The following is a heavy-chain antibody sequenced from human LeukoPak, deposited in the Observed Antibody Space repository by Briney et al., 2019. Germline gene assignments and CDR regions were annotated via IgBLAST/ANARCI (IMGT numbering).Heavy chain of an antibody. CDR1: GGSISSYY. CDR2: IYYSGST. D-gene: IGHD6-19*01. Sequence: SETLSLTCTVSGGSISSYYWSWIRQPPGKGLEWIGYIYYSGSTNYNPSLKSRVTISVDTSKNQFSLKLSSVTAADTAVYYCASAVAGGYYFDYWGQGTLVTVSS. CDR3: ASAVAGGYYFDY. J-gene: IGHJ4*02. V-gene: IGHV4-59*01.